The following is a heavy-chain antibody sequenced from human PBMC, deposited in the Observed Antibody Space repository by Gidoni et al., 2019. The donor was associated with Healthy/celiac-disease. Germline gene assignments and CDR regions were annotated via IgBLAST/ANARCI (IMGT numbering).Heavy chain of an antibody. CDR3: ARDGSSGWGDWYFDL. CDR2: IYTSWST. Sequence: QVQLQESGPGLVKPSETLSLTCTVSGGSIRSYYWGWIRLPSGKGLEWVGRIYTSWSTNYNPSLKSRVTMSVDTSKNQFSLKLSSVTAADTAVYYCARDGSSGWGDWYFDLWGRGTLVTVSS. J-gene: IGHJ2*01. V-gene: IGHV4-4*07. CDR1: GGSIRSYY. D-gene: IGHD6-19*01.